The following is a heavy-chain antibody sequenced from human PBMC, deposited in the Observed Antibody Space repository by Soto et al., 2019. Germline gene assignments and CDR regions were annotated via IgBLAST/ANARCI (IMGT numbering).Heavy chain of an antibody. CDR2: VYYSGST. D-gene: IGHD1-1*01. CDR1: GASSSSYS. V-gene: IGHV4-59*01. CDR3: ARDTTTSL. J-gene: IGHJ4*02. Sequence: PSEPLSLTCTVSGASSSSYSWSWIRQPPGKGLEWIGYVYYSGSTNYNPSLKSRVTISVDTSKNQFSLKLSSVTAADTAMYYCARDTTTSLWGQGTLVTVS.